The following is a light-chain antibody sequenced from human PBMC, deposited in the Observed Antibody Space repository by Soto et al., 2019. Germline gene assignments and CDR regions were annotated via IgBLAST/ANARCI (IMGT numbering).Light chain of an antibody. CDR1: QSVSTN. CDR3: QQYNNWPYT. CDR2: GAS. J-gene: IGKJ2*01. V-gene: IGKV3-15*01. Sequence: EIVMTQSPDTLSVSPGERATLSCRASQSVSTNIAWYQQKPGQAPRHLIYGASTRATGIPARFSGSGSGTEFTLTISSLQSEDFAVYHCQQYNNWPYTFGQGTKLEIK.